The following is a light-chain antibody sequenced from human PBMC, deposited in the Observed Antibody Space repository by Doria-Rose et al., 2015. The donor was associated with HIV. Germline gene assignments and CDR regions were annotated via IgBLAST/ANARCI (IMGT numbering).Light chain of an antibody. V-gene: IGKV3-20*01. CDR3: HQYGTSWT. Sequence: EIVMTQSPGTLSLSPGERATLSCRASQRFSSTYLGWYQQKPGHAPSLLIYDGSSRATGIPDRFSASGPGTDFSLTINRLEPEDFALYYCHQYGTSWTFGQGTKVEI. CDR1: QRFSSTY. CDR2: DGS. J-gene: IGKJ1*01.